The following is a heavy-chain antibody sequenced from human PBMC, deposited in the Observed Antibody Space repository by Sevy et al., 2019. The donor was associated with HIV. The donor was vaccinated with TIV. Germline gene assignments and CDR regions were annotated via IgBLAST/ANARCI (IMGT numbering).Heavy chain of an antibody. CDR2: IRYDGSDK. Sequence: LSLTCAASGFTFSNYGMHWVRQVPGKGLEWVTFIRYDGSDKYYAASVKGRFTISRDDSKNTLYLQMDSLRPEDTSIYYCAKDLAGPGRRYFDYWGQGTLVTVSS. CDR3: AKDLAGPGRRYFDY. CDR1: GFTFSNYG. J-gene: IGHJ4*02. D-gene: IGHD6-13*01. V-gene: IGHV3-30*02.